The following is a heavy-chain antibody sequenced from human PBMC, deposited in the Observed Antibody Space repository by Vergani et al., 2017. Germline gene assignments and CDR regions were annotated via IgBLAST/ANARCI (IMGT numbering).Heavy chain of an antibody. D-gene: IGHD4-17*01. V-gene: IGHV3-30*18. J-gene: IGHJ4*02. CDR3: AKEWSEYGDEFLRFEGFDY. Sequence: QVQLVESGGGVVQPGRSLRLSCAASGFTFSSYGMHWVRQAPGKGLEWVAVISYDGSNKYYADSVKGRFTISRDNSKNTLYLQMNSLRAEDTAVYYCAKEWSEYGDEFLRFEGFDYWGQGTLVTVSS. CDR1: GFTFSSYG. CDR2: ISYDGSNK.